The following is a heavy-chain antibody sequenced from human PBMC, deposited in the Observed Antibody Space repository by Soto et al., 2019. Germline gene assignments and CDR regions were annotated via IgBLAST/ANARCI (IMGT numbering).Heavy chain of an antibody. CDR3: AKDDYGDYDAGFDP. V-gene: IGHV3-30*18. J-gene: IGHJ5*02. D-gene: IGHD4-17*01. Sequence: QVQLVESRGGVVQPGRSLRLSCAASGFTFSSYGMHWVRQAPGKGLEWVAVISYDGSNKYYADSVKGRFTISRDNSKNTLYLQMNSLSAEDTAVYYCAKDDYGDYDAGFDPWGQGTLVTVSS. CDR1: GFTFSSYG. CDR2: ISYDGSNK.